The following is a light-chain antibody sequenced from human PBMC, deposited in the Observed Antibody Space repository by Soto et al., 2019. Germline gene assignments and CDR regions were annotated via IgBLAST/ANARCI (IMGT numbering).Light chain of an antibody. CDR2: GAS. CDR3: QQYNTWRT. Sequence: EILMTQSPATLSVSPGERATLSCRASQSISSNLAWFQQKPGQAPRLLIYGASTRAACIPARFSGSGSGTEFTLTISSLQSEDFAVYYCQQYNTWRTFGQGTKVEIK. V-gene: IGKV3-15*01. CDR1: QSISSN. J-gene: IGKJ1*01.